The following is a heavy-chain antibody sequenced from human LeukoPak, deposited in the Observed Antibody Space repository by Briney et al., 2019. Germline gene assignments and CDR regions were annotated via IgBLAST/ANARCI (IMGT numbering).Heavy chain of an antibody. J-gene: IGHJ4*02. CDR2: IYTSGST. CDR1: GGSISRGSYY. CDR3: ARDHSSSWAPFDY. V-gene: IGHV4-61*02. D-gene: IGHD6-13*01. Sequence: SETLSLTCTVSGGSISRGSYYWRWLRQPAGKGLEWIGRIYTSGSTNYNPSLKSRVTISVDTSKNQFSLKLTSVTAADTAVYYCARDHSSSWAPFDYWGQGTLVTVSS.